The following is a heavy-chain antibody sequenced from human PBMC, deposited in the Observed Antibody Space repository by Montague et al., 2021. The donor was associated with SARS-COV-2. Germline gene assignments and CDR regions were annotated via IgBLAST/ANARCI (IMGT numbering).Heavy chain of an antibody. V-gene: IGHV3-53*01. D-gene: IGHD2-2*01. Sequence: SLRLSCAASGLTVSTNYLTWVRQAPGRGLEWVSVIYSGGSTYYADSLKGRFTVSRDNPKNTVYLQMNSLRVEDTAIYYCARDDRRTSKWSYGLDVWGPGTPVTVSS. CDR1: GLTVSTNY. CDR2: IYSGGST. CDR3: ARDDRRTSKWSYGLDV. J-gene: IGHJ6*02.